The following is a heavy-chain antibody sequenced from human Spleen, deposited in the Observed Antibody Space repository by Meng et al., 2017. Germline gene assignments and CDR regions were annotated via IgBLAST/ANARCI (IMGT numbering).Heavy chain of an antibody. D-gene: IGHD5-12*01. J-gene: IGHJ2*01. V-gene: IGHV4-30-4*01. CDR2: MSYSGST. CDR3: ARCGQEWLFDL. CDR1: GGSISSGDYY. Sequence: QLQLQESGPGLSQPLQHLSLNCTVSGGSISSGDYYWNWIRQPPGKGLEWIGYMSYSGSTYYNSSLQSRITRSVDTSKNQFSLELTSVTAADTAVYFCARCGQEWLFDLWGRGTLVTVSS.